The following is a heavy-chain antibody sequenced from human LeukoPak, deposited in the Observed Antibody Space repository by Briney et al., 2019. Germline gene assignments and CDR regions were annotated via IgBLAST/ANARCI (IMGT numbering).Heavy chain of an antibody. CDR3: AKDRYSSGWYDAFDI. CDR1: GLPFSSYE. V-gene: IGHV3-23*01. CDR2: ISSRGTTI. J-gene: IGHJ3*02. Sequence: PGGSLRLSCAGSGLPFSSYEMNWVRQAPGKGLEWISYISSRGTTIYYADYVKGRFTISRDNSKNTLYLQMNSLRVDDTAVYYCAKDRYSSGWYDAFDIWGRGTMLIVSS. D-gene: IGHD6-19*01.